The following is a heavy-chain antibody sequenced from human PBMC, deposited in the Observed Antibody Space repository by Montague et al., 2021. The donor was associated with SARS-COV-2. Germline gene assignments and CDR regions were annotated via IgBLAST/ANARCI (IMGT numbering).Heavy chain of an antibody. J-gene: IGHJ3*02. CDR3: ARDRYSGYVLDAFDI. CDR2: IYYSGST. V-gene: IGHV4-31*03. D-gene: IGHD5-12*01. Sequence: TLSPTCTVSGGSISSGGYYWSRIRQHPGKGLEWIGYIYYSGSTYYNPSLKSRVTISVDTSKNQFSLKLSSVTAADTAVYYCARDRYSGYVLDAFDIWGQGTMVTVSS. CDR1: GGSISSGGYY.